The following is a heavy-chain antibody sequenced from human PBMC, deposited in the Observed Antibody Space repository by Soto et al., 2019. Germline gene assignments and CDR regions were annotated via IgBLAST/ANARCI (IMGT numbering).Heavy chain of an antibody. D-gene: IGHD1-26*01. J-gene: IGHJ5*02. CDR3: AREGLLNWFDP. V-gene: IGHV3-23*01. CDR1: GFTFRNYA. CDR2: ISGSGGST. Sequence: GGSLRLSCAASGFTFRNYAMSWVRQAPGKGLEWVSAISGSGGSTYYADSVKGRFTISRDNAKNSLYLQMNSLRAEDTAVYYCAREGLLNWFDPWGQGTLVTVS.